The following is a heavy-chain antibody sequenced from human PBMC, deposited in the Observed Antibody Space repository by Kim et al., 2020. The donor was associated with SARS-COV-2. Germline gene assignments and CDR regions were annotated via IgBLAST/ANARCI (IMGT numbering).Heavy chain of an antibody. Sequence: SETLSLTCAVSGGSISSANWWNWVRQPPGKGLEWIGEISHSGSANYNPSLKNRVTISIDKSKNQFSLRLSSVTAADTAVYYCSRCPVDSFSFWFDSWGPGTLVTVSS. CDR1: GGSISSANW. CDR3: SRCPVDSFSFWFDS. J-gene: IGHJ5*01. V-gene: IGHV4-4*02. CDR2: ISHSGSA. D-gene: IGHD2-15*01.